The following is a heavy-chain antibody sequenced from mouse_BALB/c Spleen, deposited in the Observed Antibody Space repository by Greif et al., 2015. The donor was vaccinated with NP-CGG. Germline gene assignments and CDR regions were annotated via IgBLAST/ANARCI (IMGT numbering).Heavy chain of an antibody. V-gene: IGHV7-3*02. J-gene: IGHJ3*01. CDR3: ARDYGNYVRFAY. D-gene: IGHD2-1*01. Sequence: RVESGGGLVQPGGSLRLSCATSGFTFTDYYMSWVRQPPGKALEWLGFIRNKANGYTTEYSASVKGRFTISRDNSQSILYLQMSTLRAEDSATYYCARDYGNYVRFAYWGQGTLVTVSA. CDR1: GFTFTDYY. CDR2: IRNKANGYTT.